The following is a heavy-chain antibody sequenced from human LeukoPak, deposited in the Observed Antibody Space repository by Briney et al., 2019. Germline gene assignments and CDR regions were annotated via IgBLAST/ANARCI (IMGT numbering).Heavy chain of an antibody. CDR1: GGSISSGSYY. D-gene: IGHD6-13*01. Sequence: SQTLSLTCTVSGGSISSGSYYWSWIRQPAGKGLEWIGRIYTSGSTNYNPSLKSRVTISVDTSKNQFSLKLSSVTAADTAVYYCASLSGIAILDYWGQGTLVTVSS. CDR2: IYTSGST. J-gene: IGHJ4*02. CDR3: ASLSGIAILDY. V-gene: IGHV4-61*02.